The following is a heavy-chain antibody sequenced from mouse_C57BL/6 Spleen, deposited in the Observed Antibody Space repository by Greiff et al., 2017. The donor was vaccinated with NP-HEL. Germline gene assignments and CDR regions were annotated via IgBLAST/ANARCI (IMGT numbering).Heavy chain of an antibody. D-gene: IGHD1-1*01. J-gene: IGHJ1*03. CDR2: INPSSGYT. V-gene: IGHV1-7*01. CDR1: GYTFTSYW. Sequence: QVQLKESGAELAKPGASVKLSCKASGYTFTSYWMHWVKQRPGQGLEWIGYINPSSGYTKYNQKFKDKATLTADKSSSTAYMQLSSLTYEDSAVYYCARDYYGSSPYWYFDVWGTGTTVTVSS. CDR3: ARDYYGSSPYWYFDV.